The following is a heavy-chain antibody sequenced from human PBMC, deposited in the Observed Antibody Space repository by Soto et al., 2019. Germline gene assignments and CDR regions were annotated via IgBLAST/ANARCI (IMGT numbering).Heavy chain of an antibody. V-gene: IGHV3-11*01. CDR2: IPASGGEI. CDR1: GFTFSDYY. CDR3: ATYYYGSGSSFDY. J-gene: IGHJ4*02. D-gene: IGHD3-10*01. Sequence: PGGSLRLSCAASGFTFSDYYMTWIRQAPGKGLEWVSYIPASGGEIHYADSVKGRFTISRDNAENALYLQMNSLRAEDTAVYYCATYYYGSGSSFDYWGQGTLVTVSS.